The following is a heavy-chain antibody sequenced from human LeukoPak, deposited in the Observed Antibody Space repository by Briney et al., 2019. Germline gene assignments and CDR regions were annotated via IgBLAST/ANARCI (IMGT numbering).Heavy chain of an antibody. CDR1: GFTFSRYS. V-gene: IGHV3-21*01. CDR3: ARADWDTAMIDY. D-gene: IGHD5-18*01. J-gene: IGHJ4*02. Sequence: GGSLRLSCAASGFTFSRYSMNWVSQAPGKRLEWVSSISSSSSYIYYADSVKGRFTISRDNAKNSLYLQMNSLRAEDTAVYYCARADWDTAMIDYWGQGTLVTVSS. CDR2: ISSSSSYI.